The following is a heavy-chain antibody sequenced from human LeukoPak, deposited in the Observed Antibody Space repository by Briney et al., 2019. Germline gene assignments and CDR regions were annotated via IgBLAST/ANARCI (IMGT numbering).Heavy chain of an antibody. Sequence: GSLRLSCAASGFTFSSYWMHWVRQAPGKGLVWVSRINSDGSSTSYADSVKGRFTISRDNAKNSLYLQMNSLRAEDTAVYYCARGDSSGWYSSTEYFQHWGQGTLVTVSS. D-gene: IGHD6-19*01. CDR1: GFTFSSYW. V-gene: IGHV3-74*01. CDR3: ARGDSSGWYSSTEYFQH. CDR2: INSDGSST. J-gene: IGHJ1*01.